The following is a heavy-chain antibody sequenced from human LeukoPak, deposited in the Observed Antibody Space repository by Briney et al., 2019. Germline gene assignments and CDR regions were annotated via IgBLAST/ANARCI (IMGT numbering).Heavy chain of an antibody. CDR3: ARDLGLKSMDY. V-gene: IGHV4-4*07. D-gene: IGHD2/OR15-2a*01. CDR2: IYSSGST. CDR1: GGSINNYY. Sequence: KTSETLSLTCSVSGGSINNYYWGWIRQPAGKGLEWIGRIYSSGSTNYNPSLKSRLTMSVDTSKNQFSLKLNSVTPADTAVYYCARDLGLKSMDYWGQVILVSVST. J-gene: IGHJ4*02.